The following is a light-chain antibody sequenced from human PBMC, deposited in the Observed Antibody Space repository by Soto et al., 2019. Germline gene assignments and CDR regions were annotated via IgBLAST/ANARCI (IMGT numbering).Light chain of an antibody. CDR2: RNN. Sequence: QSFLTQPPSASETPGQSVSMSCSGSNSNIASNTVIWYQQLPGTAPKLLIYRNNQRPSGVPDRYSGYKSGTSASLAIIGLRSDDEADYFFSTWYDSLNGFYVFGTGTKVTV. CDR1: NSNIASNT. V-gene: IGLV1-44*01. CDR3: STWYDSLNGFYV. J-gene: IGLJ1*01.